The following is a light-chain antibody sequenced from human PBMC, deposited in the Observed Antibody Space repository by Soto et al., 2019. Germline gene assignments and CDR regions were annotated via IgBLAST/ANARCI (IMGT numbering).Light chain of an antibody. J-gene: IGKJ5*01. V-gene: IGKV3-11*01. Sequence: VLLTQSPATLSLSPGERATLSCRTSQSVSNYLAWYQQKPGQAPRLLIYDASNRATGIPARFSGTGSGTDFTLTISSLEPEDFAIYYCQQRQYWPPITFGQGTRLEIK. CDR3: QQRQYWPPIT. CDR2: DAS. CDR1: QSVSNY.